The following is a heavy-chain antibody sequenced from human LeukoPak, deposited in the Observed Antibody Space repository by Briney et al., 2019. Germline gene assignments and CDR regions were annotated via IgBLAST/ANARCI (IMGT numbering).Heavy chain of an antibody. D-gene: IGHD3-16*01. Sequence: SETLSLTCTVSGYSISSGYYWGWIRQPPGKGLEWIGSIYHSGRTFYNPSLKSRVTISVDTSKNQFSLKLTSVTAADTAVYYCARWNVWTQGLDYWGQGTLVTVSS. CDR3: ARWNVWTQGLDY. J-gene: IGHJ4*02. CDR2: IYHSGRT. CDR1: GYSISSGYY. V-gene: IGHV4-38-2*02.